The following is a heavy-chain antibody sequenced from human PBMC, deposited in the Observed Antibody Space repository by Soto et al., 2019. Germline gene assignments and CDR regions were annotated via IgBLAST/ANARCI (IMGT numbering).Heavy chain of an antibody. CDR2: ISYDGSNK. Sequence: QVQLVESGGGVVQPGRSLRLSCVASGFTFSSYGMHWVRQAPGKGLEWVAVISYDGSNKYYVDSVKGRFTISRDTSKNTLYLQMNSLRAEDTAVYYCAKGHSDYPFDYWGQGTLVTVPS. CDR3: AKGHSDYPFDY. CDR1: GFTFSSYG. J-gene: IGHJ4*02. D-gene: IGHD4-4*01. V-gene: IGHV3-30*18.